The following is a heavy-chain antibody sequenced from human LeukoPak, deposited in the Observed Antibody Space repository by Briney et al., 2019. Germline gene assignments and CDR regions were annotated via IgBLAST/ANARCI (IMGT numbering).Heavy chain of an antibody. CDR1: GFTFSSYS. V-gene: IGHV3-21*01. Sequence: GGSLRLSCAASGFTFSSYSMNWVRQAPGKGLEWVSSISSSSSYIYYTDSVKGRFTISRDNAKNSLYLQMNSLRAEDTAVYYCARALVAAAGAHGYWGQGTLVTVSS. J-gene: IGHJ4*02. D-gene: IGHD6-13*01. CDR2: ISSSSSYI. CDR3: ARALVAAAGAHGY.